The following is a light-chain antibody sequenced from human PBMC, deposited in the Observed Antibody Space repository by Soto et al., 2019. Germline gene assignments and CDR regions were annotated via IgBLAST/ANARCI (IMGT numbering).Light chain of an antibody. V-gene: IGKV1-5*03. Sequence: DIPMTQSPSTLSASVGDRVTITCRASQSIGRFLAWYQQKPGKAPKLLIYKASTLKSGVPSRFSGSGSGTEFTLTISSLQPDDFATYYCQQYNSYSGAFGQGAKVDIK. CDR2: KAS. CDR3: QQYNSYSGA. J-gene: IGKJ1*01. CDR1: QSIGRF.